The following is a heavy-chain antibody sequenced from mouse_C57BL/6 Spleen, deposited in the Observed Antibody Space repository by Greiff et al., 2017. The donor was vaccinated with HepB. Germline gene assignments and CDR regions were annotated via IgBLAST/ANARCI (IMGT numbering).Heavy chain of an antibody. CDR1: GYTFTSYW. J-gene: IGHJ4*01. D-gene: IGHD2-12*01. CDR3: ARLGGDYSPYAMDY. Sequence: VQLQQPGAELVRPGSSVKLSCKASGYTFTSYWLDWVKQRPGQGLEWIGNIYPSDSETHYNQKFKDKATLTVDKSSSTAYMQLSSLTSEDSAVYYCARLGGDYSPYAMDYWGQGTSVTVSS. V-gene: IGHV1-61*01. CDR2: IYPSDSET.